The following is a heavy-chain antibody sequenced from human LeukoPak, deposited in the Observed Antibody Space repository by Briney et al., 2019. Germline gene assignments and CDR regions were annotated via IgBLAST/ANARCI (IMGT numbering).Heavy chain of an antibody. CDR3: ARVFGYSSGWYRGNAFDI. Sequence: SETLSLTCTVSGGSISSASYYWSWIRQPAGKGLEWIGRIYTTGSTNYNPSLKSRVTISLDTSKSQFSLKLSSVTAADTAVYYCARVFGYSSGWYRGNAFDIWGQGTMVTVSS. CDR2: IYTTGST. D-gene: IGHD6-19*01. J-gene: IGHJ3*02. CDR1: GGSISSASYY. V-gene: IGHV4-61*02.